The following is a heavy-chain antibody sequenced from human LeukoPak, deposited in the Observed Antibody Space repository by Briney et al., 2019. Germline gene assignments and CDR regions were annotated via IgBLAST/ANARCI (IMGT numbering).Heavy chain of an antibody. J-gene: IGHJ4*02. CDR1: GFTFRSYG. CDR2: IYSGGST. Sequence: GGSLRLSCAASGFTFRSYGMNWVRQAPGKGLEWVSVIYSGGSTYYADSVKGRFTISRDNSKNTLYLQMNSLRAEDTAVYYCARNPRRLQLVPPFDYWGQGTLVTVSS. D-gene: IGHD6-13*01. V-gene: IGHV3-53*01. CDR3: ARNPRRLQLVPPFDY.